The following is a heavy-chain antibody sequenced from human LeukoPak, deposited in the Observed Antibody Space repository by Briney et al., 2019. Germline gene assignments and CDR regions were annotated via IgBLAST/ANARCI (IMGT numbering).Heavy chain of an antibody. D-gene: IGHD3-16*01. V-gene: IGHV4-59*01. Sequence: SETLSLTCTVSGGSISSYYWSWIRQPPGKGLEWIGYIYYSGSTNYNPSLKSRVTISVDTSKNQFSLKLSSVTAADTAVYYCARDHMMGGDFDYWGQGTLVTVSS. CDR3: ARDHMMGGDFDY. J-gene: IGHJ4*02. CDR1: GGSISSYY. CDR2: IYYSGST.